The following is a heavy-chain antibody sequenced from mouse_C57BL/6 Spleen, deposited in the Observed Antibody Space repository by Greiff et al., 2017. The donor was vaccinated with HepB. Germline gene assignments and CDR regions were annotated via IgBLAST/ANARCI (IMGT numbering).Heavy chain of an antibody. V-gene: IGHV2-2*01. CDR3: ASYGNWAWFAY. CDR1: GFSLTSYG. Sequence: VKLQESGPGLVQPSQSLSITCTVSGFSLTSYGVHWVRQSPGKGLEWLGVIWSGGSTDYNAAFISRLSISKDNSKSQVFFKMNSLQADDTAIYYCASYGNWAWFAYWGQGTLVTVSA. CDR2: IWSGGST. J-gene: IGHJ3*01. D-gene: IGHD2-1*01.